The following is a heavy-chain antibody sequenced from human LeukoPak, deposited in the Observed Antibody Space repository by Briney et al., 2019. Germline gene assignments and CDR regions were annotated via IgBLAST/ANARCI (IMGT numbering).Heavy chain of an antibody. J-gene: IGHJ3*02. Sequence: GGSLRPSCAASGFTFSSYGMHWVRQAPGKGLEWVAVIWYDGSNKYYADSVKGRFTISRDNSKNTLYLQMNSLRAEDTAVYYCRVVAATTNAFDIWGQGTMVTVSS. CDR1: GFTFSSYG. D-gene: IGHD2-15*01. V-gene: IGHV3-33*01. CDR2: IWYDGSNK. CDR3: RVVAATTNAFDI.